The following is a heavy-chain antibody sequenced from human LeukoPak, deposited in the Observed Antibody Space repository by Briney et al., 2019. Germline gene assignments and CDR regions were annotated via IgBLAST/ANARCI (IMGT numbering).Heavy chain of an antibody. CDR2: ISAYNGNT. Sequence: GASVKVSCKASGYTFTSYGISWVRQAPGQGLEWMGWISAYNGNTNYAQKLQGRVTMTTDTSTSTAYMELRSLRSDDTAVYYCARVGYYYDSSGYWYWGQGTLVTVSS. CDR1: GYTFTSYG. V-gene: IGHV1-18*01. CDR3: ARVGYYYDSSGYWY. D-gene: IGHD3-22*01. J-gene: IGHJ4*02.